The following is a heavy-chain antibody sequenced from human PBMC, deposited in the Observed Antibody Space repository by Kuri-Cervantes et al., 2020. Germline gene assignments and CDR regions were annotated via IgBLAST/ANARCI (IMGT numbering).Heavy chain of an antibody. CDR1: GYSISSGYY. Sequence: SETLSLTCVVSGYSISSGYYWGWIRQPPGKGLEWIGSIYHSGSTYYNPSLKSRVTISVDTSKNQFSLKLSSVTAADTAVYYCARVGSSWGGNWFDPWGQGTLVTVSS. V-gene: IGHV4-38-2*01. J-gene: IGHJ5*02. D-gene: IGHD6-13*01. CDR3: ARVGSSWGGNWFDP. CDR2: IYHSGST.